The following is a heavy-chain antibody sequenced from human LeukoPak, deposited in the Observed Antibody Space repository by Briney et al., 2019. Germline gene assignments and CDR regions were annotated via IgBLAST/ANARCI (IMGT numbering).Heavy chain of an antibody. CDR2: INHSGST. Sequence: MPSETLSLTCAVYGGSFSGYYWSWIRQPPGKGLEWIGEINHSGSTNYNPSLKSRVTISVDTSKNQFSLKLSSVTAADTAVYYCARGIGALHYFDYWGQGTLVTVSS. CDR1: GGSFSGYY. V-gene: IGHV4-34*01. J-gene: IGHJ4*02. D-gene: IGHD3-22*01. CDR3: ARGIGALHYFDY.